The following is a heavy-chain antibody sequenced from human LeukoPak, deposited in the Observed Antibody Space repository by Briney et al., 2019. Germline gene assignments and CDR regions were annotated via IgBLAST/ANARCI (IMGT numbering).Heavy chain of an antibody. V-gene: IGHV4-30-4*08. J-gene: IGHJ4*02. CDR3: ATSNSGYDARPFDY. Sequence: SETLSLTCTVSGGSISSGDYYWRWIRQPPGKGLEWIGYIYYSGSTYYNPSLKSRVTISVDTSKNQFSLKLSSVTAADTAVYYCATSNSGYDARPFDYWGQGTLVTVSS. D-gene: IGHD5-12*01. CDR1: GGSISSGDYY. CDR2: IYYSGST.